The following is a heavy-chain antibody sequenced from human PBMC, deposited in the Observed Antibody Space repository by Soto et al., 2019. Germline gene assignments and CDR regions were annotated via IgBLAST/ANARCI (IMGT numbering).Heavy chain of an antibody. CDR2: ISSSSSTI. CDR3: ARDQMAFDI. J-gene: IGHJ3*02. CDR1: GFTFSSYS. V-gene: IGHV3-48*01. Sequence: GGSLRLSXAASGFTFSSYSMNWVRQAPGKGLEWVSYISSSSSTIYYADSVKGRFTISRDNAKNSLYLQMNSLRAEYTAVYYCARDQMAFDIWGQGTMVTVSS.